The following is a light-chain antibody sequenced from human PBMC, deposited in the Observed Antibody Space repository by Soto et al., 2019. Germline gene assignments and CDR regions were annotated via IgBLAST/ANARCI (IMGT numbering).Light chain of an antibody. CDR1: QGISNY. J-gene: IGKJ1*01. V-gene: IGKV1-27*01. CDR2: AAS. Sequence: DIQIKQSPSSLSASVGCRVTSACRASQGISNYLAWYQQKPGTVPKLLISAASTLQTGVPSRFSGGGSGTDFTLTISSLQPEDVATYYCQKYNSAPWTFGQGTKVDIK. CDR3: QKYNSAPWT.